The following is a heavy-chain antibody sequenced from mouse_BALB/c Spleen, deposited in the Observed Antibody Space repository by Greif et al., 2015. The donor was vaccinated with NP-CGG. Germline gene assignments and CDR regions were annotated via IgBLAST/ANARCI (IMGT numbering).Heavy chain of an antibody. V-gene: IGHV14-3*02. CDR2: IDPANGNT. Sequence: EVQLQQSGAELVKPGASVKLSCTASGFNIKDTYMHWVKQRPEQGLEWIGRIDPANGNTKYDPKFQGKATITADTSSNTAYLQLSSLASEDTAVYYCARWDWYFDVWGAGTTVTVSS. J-gene: IGHJ1*01. CDR1: GFNIKDTY. CDR3: ARWDWYFDV.